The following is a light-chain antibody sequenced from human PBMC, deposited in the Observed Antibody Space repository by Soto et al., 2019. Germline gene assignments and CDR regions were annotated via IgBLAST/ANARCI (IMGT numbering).Light chain of an antibody. CDR1: QSVSSN. V-gene: IGKV3-15*01. CDR3: QQYNNWPMYT. J-gene: IGKJ2*01. CDR2: GAS. Sequence: EIVMTQSPATLSVSPGESATLSCRASQSVSSNLAWYQQKPGQAPRRLIYGASTRATGIPARFSGSGSGTEFTLTISSLQSEDFAVYYCQQYNNWPMYTFGQGTKLEIK.